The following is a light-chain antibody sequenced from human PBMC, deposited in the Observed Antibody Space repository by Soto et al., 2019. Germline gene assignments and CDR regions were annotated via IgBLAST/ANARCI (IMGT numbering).Light chain of an antibody. V-gene: IGLV2-14*01. Sequence: QSALTQPASVSGSPGQSITISCTGTRSDVGGYNYVSWYQQHLGKAPKLMIYEVSNRPSGISNRFSGSKSGNTASLTISGLQAEDEADYYCSSYTTSSTYVFGTGTKLTVL. J-gene: IGLJ1*01. CDR3: SSYTTSSTYV. CDR1: RSDVGGYNY. CDR2: EVS.